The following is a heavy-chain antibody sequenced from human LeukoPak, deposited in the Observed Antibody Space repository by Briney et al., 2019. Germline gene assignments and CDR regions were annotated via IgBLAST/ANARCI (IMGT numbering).Heavy chain of an antibody. CDR3: ARPVYGSGSYYSNWFDP. CDR1: GFTFSDYY. CDR2: ISSSGSTI. D-gene: IGHD3-10*01. J-gene: IGHJ5*02. V-gene: IGHV3-11*01. Sequence: GGSLRLSCAASGFTFSDYYMSWIRQAPGKGLEWVSYISSSGSTIYYADSVKGRFTISRDNAKDSLYLQMNSLRAEDTAVYYCARPVYGSGSYYSNWFDPWGQGTLVTVSS.